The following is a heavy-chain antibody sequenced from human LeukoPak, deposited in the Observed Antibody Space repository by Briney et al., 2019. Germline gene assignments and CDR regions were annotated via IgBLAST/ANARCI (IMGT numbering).Heavy chain of an antibody. J-gene: IGHJ4*02. D-gene: IGHD3-10*01. CDR3: ARQGGGYPMVFDY. Sequence: SETLSLTCTVSGGSISSSSYYWGWIRQPPGKGLEWIGSIYYSGSTYYNPSLKSRVTISVDTSKNQFSLKLSSVTAADTAVYYCARQGGGYPMVFDYWGQGTLVTVSS. V-gene: IGHV4-39*01. CDR2: IYYSGST. CDR1: GGSISSSSYY.